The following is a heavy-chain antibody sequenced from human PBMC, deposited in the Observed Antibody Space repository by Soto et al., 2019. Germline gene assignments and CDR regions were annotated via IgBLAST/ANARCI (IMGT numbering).Heavy chain of an antibody. Sequence: GGSLRLSCAASGFTFSNAWMSWVRQAPGKGLEWVGHIKSKTDGGTTDYAAPVKGRFTISRDDSKNTLYLQMNSLKTEDTAVYYCTTDLQADTAMVGYYYYYMDVWGKGTTVTVSS. CDR2: IKSKTDGGTT. CDR3: TTDLQADTAMVGYYYYYMDV. V-gene: IGHV3-15*01. CDR1: GFTFSNAW. J-gene: IGHJ6*03. D-gene: IGHD5-18*01.